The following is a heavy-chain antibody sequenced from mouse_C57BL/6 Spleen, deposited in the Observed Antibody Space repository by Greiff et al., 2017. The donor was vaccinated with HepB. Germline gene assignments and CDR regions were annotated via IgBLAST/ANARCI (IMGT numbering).Heavy chain of an antibody. CDR2: ISYDGSN. CDR1: GYSITSGYY. Sequence: EVKLVESGPGLVKPSQSLSLTCSVTGYSITSGYYWNWIRQSPGNKLEWMGYISYDGSNNYNPSLKNRISITRDTSKNQFFLKLNSVTTEDTATYYCARDYGSSFAYWGQGTLVTVSA. CDR3: ARDYGSSFAY. J-gene: IGHJ3*01. D-gene: IGHD1-1*01. V-gene: IGHV3-6*01.